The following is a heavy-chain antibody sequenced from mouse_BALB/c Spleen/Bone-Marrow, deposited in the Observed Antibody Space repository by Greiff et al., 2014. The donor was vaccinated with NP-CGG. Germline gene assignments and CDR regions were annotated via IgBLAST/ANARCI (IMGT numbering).Heavy chain of an antibody. CDR3: TTLARNKFDY. CDR1: GYTFSNYW. Sequence: EVQRVESGTVLARPGAAVKMSCKASGYTFSNYWMHWVKQRPGQGLEWIGTIYPGNSDTTYNQKFKGKATLTAVTSTSTAYMELSSLTNEDSAVYYCTTLARNKFDYWGQGTTLTVPS. J-gene: IGHJ2*01. V-gene: IGHV1-5*01. D-gene: IGHD3-1*01. CDR2: IYPGNSDT.